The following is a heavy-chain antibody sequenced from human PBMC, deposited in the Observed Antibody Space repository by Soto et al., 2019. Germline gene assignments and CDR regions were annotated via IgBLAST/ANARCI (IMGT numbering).Heavy chain of an antibody. V-gene: IGHV1-69*01. Sequence: QVQLVQSGAEVKKPGSSVKVSCKASGGTFSTYAINWVRRAPGHGLEWMGGIIPLFGTAKYAQKFQDRVTITADESTSTAHMELRSLRSEDTAVYYCARDYGHDCSGGNCYFYFWGQGTLVSVSS. CDR1: GGTFSTYA. J-gene: IGHJ4*02. D-gene: IGHD2-15*01. CDR3: ARDYGHDCSGGNCYFYF. CDR2: IIPLFGTA.